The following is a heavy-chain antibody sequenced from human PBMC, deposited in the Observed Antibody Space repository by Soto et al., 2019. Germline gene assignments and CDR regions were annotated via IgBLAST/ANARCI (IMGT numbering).Heavy chain of an antibody. V-gene: IGHV3-33*01. J-gene: IGHJ4*02. CDR3: AMSLEMAAMDY. CDR1: GFIFSSYG. D-gene: IGHD2-2*01. CDR2: IWYDGSNK. Sequence: QVQLVESGGGVVQPGRSLRLSCAASGFIFSSYGMHWVRQAPGKGLECVAFIWYDGSNKYYGDSVKGRFTISRDNSKNTLYLQMNSLRAEDTAVYYCAMSLEMAAMDYWGQGTLVTVTS.